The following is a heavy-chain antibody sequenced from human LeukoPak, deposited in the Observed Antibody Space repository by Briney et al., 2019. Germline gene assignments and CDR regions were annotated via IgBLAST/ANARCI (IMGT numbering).Heavy chain of an antibody. CDR3: ARVDTSSYYYGMDV. J-gene: IGHJ6*02. Sequence: PSETLSLTCTVSGGSISSYYWSWIRQPPGKGLEWIGYIYYSGSTNYNPSLKSRVTISVDTSKNQFSLKLSSVAAADTAVYYCARVDTSSYYYGMDVWGQGTSVTVSS. CDR1: GGSISSYY. CDR2: IYYSGST. D-gene: IGHD5-18*01. V-gene: IGHV4-59*01.